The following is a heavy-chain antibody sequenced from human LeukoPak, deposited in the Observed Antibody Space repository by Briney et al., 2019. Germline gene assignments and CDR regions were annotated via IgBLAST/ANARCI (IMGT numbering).Heavy chain of an antibody. J-gene: IGHJ4*02. CDR2: INPSGGST. CDR1: GYTFTSYG. Sequence: ASVKVSCKASGYTFTSYGISWVRQAPGQGLEWMGIINPSGGSTSYAQKFQGRVTMTRDTSTSTVYMELSSLRSEDTAVYYCARGHDYGDYEPILFDYWGQGTLVTVSS. D-gene: IGHD4-17*01. CDR3: ARGHDYGDYEPILFDY. V-gene: IGHV1-46*01.